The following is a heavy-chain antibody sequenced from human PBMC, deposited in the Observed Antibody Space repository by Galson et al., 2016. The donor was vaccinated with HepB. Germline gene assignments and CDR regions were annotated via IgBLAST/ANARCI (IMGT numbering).Heavy chain of an antibody. V-gene: IGHV3-13*01. CDR2: IATTGET. D-gene: IGHD3/OR15-3a*01. J-gene: IGHJ3*01. CDR3: ARDFGLWAIDV. Sequence: SLRLSCAASGFTFSDYDMHWVRQDKGKGLEWLSAIATTGETYYLDSVKGRFTISRDNAKNSLYLQMDSLRAGDTAIYYCARDFGLWAIDVWGLGTTVTVS. CDR1: GFTFSDYD.